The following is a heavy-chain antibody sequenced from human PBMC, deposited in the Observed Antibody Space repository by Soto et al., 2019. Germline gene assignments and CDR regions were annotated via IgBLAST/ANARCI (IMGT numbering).Heavy chain of an antibody. CDR1: GYTLTELS. V-gene: IGHV1-24*01. CDR2: FDPEDGET. J-gene: IGHJ2*01. CDR3: ATDWSTVTTGSFGWYFDL. D-gene: IGHD4-17*01. Sequence: ASVKVSCKVSGYTLTELSMHWVRQAPGKGLEWMGGFDPEDGETIYAQKFQGRVTMTEDTSTDTAYMELSSLRSEDTAVYYCATDWSTVTTGSFGWYFDLWGRGTLVT.